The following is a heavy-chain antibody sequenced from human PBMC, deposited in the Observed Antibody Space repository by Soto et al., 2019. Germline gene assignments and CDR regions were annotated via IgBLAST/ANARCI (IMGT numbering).Heavy chain of an antibody. Sequence: QVQLVQSGAEVNKPGSSVKVSCKASGGTFNTYTISWVRQVPGQGLEWMGGIMPLYAKPTYAQTFQGRLMIAADDNTNTVYMELSSLRSEDTALYYCASLNNWSSGDGRIDVWGRGTAVSVSS. CDR3: ASLNNWSSGDGRIDV. J-gene: IGHJ6*02. D-gene: IGHD1-20*01. V-gene: IGHV1-69*01. CDR2: IMPLYAKP. CDR1: GGTFNTYT.